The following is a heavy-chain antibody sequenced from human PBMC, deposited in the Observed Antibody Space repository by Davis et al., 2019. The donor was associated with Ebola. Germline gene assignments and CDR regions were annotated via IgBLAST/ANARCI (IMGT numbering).Heavy chain of an antibody. D-gene: IGHD3-16*01. CDR2: IYYSGST. J-gene: IGHJ5*02. CDR1: GGSISNYY. Sequence: SETLSLTCTVSGGSISNYYWSWIRQPPGKGLEWIGYIYYSGSTNYNPSLKSRVTISVDTSKNQFSLKLSSVTAADTAVYYCARANMWGWFDPWGQGTLVTVSS. CDR3: ARANMWGWFDP. V-gene: IGHV4-59*01.